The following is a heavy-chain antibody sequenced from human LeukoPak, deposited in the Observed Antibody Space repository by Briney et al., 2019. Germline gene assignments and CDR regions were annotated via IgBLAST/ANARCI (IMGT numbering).Heavy chain of an antibody. CDR2: ISSSSSYI. Sequence: GGSLRLSCAASGFTFSSYSMNWVRQAPGKGLEWVSSISSSSSYIYYADSVKGRFTISRDNAKNSLYLQMNSLRAEDTAVYYCARGRCSGGSCCSDYWGQGTLVTVSS. V-gene: IGHV3-21*01. CDR3: ARGRCSGGSCCSDY. D-gene: IGHD2-15*01. CDR1: GFTFSSYS. J-gene: IGHJ4*02.